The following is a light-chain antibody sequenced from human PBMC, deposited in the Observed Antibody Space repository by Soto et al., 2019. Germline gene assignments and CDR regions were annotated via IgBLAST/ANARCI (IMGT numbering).Light chain of an antibody. CDR1: SSDVGAYDY. CDR2: DVS. CDR3: SSYTSSSTLVV. V-gene: IGLV2-14*01. Sequence: QSALTQPASVSGSPGQSITISCTGTSSDVGAYDYVSWYQQHPVKAPKLMIYDVSNRPSGVSNRFSGSKSGNTASLTISGLQAEDEADYYCSSYTSSSTLVVFGGVTQLTVL. J-gene: IGLJ2*01.